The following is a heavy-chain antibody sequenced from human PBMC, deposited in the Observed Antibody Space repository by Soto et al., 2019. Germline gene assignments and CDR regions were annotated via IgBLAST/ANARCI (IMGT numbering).Heavy chain of an antibody. V-gene: IGHV4-4*02. CDR2: IYHSGTT. D-gene: IGHD6-13*01. CDR3: AVPAAGDFDY. Sequence: PSDTLSLTCAVSGGAISSSNCWTWVRQPPGKGLEWIGEIYHSGTTNYNPSLKSRVTISGDRSKNQFSLSLSSVTAADTAVYYCAVPAAGDFDYWGQGTLVTVSS. J-gene: IGHJ4*02. CDR1: GGAISSSNC.